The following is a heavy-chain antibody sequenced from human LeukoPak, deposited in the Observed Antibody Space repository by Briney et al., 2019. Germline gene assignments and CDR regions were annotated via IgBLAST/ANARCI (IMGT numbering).Heavy chain of an antibody. D-gene: IGHD6-13*01. CDR1: GGSISSYY. V-gene: IGHV4-59*08. CDR3: ARGKRAAAGTDY. Sequence: SETLSLTCTVSGGSISSYYWSWIRQPPGKGLEWIGYIYYSGSTNYNPSLKSRVTISVDTSKNQFSLKLSSVTAADTAVYYCARGKRAAAGTDYWGQGTLVTVSS. J-gene: IGHJ4*02. CDR2: IYYSGST.